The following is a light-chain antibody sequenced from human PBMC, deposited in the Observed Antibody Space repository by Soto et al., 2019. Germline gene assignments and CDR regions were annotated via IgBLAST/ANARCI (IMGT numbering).Light chain of an antibody. V-gene: IGKV3-20*01. CDR1: ESVSSN. CDR2: GAS. Sequence: EIVMTQSPVTLSVSPGERATLACRASESVSSNLAWYQQKPGQAPRLLIYGASTRATGIPDRFSGSGSGTDFTLTISRLEPEDFAVYYCQQYGSSGTFGQGTKVDIK. J-gene: IGKJ1*01. CDR3: QQYGSSGT.